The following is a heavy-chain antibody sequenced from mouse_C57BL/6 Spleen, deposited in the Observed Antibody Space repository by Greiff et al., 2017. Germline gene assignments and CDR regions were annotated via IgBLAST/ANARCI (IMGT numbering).Heavy chain of an antibody. CDR2: IDPSDSYT. Sequence: QVQLQQTGAELVMPGASVKLSCKASGYTFTSYWMHWVKQRPGQGLEWIGEIDPSDSYTNYNQKFKGKSTLTVDKSSSTAYMQLSSLTSEDSAVYYCARSSRGYYGSLYYFDYWGQGTTLTVSS. D-gene: IGHD1-1*01. CDR3: ARSSRGYYGSLYYFDY. CDR1: GYTFTSYW. V-gene: IGHV1-69*01. J-gene: IGHJ2*01.